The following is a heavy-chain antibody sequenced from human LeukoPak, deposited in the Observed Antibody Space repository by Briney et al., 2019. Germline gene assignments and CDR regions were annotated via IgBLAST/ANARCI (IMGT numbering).Heavy chain of an antibody. CDR3: ARESSGWYTGFDY. Sequence: GGSLRLSCAASGFTFSSYWMSWVRQAPGKGLEWVANIKQDGSEKYYVDSVKGRFTVSRDNAKNSLYLQMNSLRAEDTAVYYRARESSGWYTGFDYWGQGTLVTVSS. CDR1: GFTFSSYW. D-gene: IGHD6-19*01. J-gene: IGHJ4*02. V-gene: IGHV3-7*01. CDR2: IKQDGSEK.